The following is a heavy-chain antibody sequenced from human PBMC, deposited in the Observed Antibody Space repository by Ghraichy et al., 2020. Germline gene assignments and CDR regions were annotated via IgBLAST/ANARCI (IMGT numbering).Heavy chain of an antibody. Sequence: ASVKVSCKASGYTFTGYYMHWVRQAPGQGLEWMGWINPNSGGTNYAQKFQGWVTMTRDTSISTAYMELSRLRSDDTAVYYCARAPPYGYSYGCLDYWGQGTLVTVSS. CDR1: GYTFTGYY. J-gene: IGHJ4*02. D-gene: IGHD5-18*01. CDR2: INPNSGGT. V-gene: IGHV1-2*04. CDR3: ARAPPYGYSYGCLDY.